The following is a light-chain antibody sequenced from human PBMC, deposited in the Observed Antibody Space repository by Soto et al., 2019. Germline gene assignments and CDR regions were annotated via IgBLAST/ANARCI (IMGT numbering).Light chain of an antibody. CDR1: QSVSIRH. V-gene: IGKV3-20*01. CDR2: ATS. CDR3: GQYGTWWT. J-gene: IGKJ1*01. Sequence: IVLTQSPGTLSLSPGEGATLSCRTSQSVSIRHLAWYQQRPGQAPRLLIYATSDRATSTPDRFSGSGSGADFSLTITCLEPADFAVDYGGQYGTWWTFGQGTKVDI.